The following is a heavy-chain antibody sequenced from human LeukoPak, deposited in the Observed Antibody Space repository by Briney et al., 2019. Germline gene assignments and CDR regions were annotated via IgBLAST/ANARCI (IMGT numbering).Heavy chain of an antibody. J-gene: IGHJ4*02. CDR1: GDSITNYY. D-gene: IGHD3-9*01. CDR2: IYTTGST. Sequence: SETLSLTCTVSGDSITNYYWNWIRQPAGKGLEWIGRIYTTGSTNYNPSLKSRVTMSVDTSKNQFSLKVSSVTAAGTAVYYCARAELRYFDWLYFDFWGQGTLVTVSS. CDR3: ARAELRYFDWLYFDF. V-gene: IGHV4-4*07.